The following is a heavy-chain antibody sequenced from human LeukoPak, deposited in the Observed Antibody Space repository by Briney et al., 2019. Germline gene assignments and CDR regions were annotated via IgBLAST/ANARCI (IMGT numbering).Heavy chain of an antibody. D-gene: IGHD4-17*01. V-gene: IGHV4-59*08. CDR2: IYYSGST. Sequence: PSETLSLTCTVSGGSISSYYWSWIRQPPGEGLEWIGYIYYSGSTNYNPSLKSRVTISVDTSKNQFSLKLSSVTAADTVVYYCARQVYGDNWFDPWGQGTLVTVSS. CDR1: GGSISSYY. J-gene: IGHJ5*02. CDR3: ARQVYGDNWFDP.